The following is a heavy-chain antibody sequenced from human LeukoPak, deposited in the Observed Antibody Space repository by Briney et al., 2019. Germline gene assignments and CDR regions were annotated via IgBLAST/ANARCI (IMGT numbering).Heavy chain of an antibody. CDR2: FDPEDGET. V-gene: IGHV1-24*01. Sequence: ASVKVSCKVSGYTLTELSMHWVRQAPGKGLEWMGGFDPEDGETIYAQKFQGRVTMTRDMSTSTVYMELSSLRSEDTAVYYCARETAYSGISGLDYWGQGTLVTVSS. D-gene: IGHD1-26*01. CDR3: ARETAYSGISGLDY. CDR1: GYTLTELS. J-gene: IGHJ4*02.